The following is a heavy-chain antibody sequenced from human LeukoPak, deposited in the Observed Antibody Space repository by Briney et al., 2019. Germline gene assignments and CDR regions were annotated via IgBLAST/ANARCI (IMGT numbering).Heavy chain of an antibody. CDR2: IIHSGST. D-gene: IGHD4-17*01. Sequence: SETLSLTCALYGGSFSGYYWSWIRQPPGKGLEWIGEIIHSGSTTYNPSPKSRAAISVDTSKNHLSLKLSSVTAADAAVYDCARVSPNRVNTLRYFDYWGQGTLVTVSS. V-gene: IGHV4-34*12. J-gene: IGHJ4*02. CDR1: GGSFSGYY. CDR3: ARVSPNRVNTLRYFDY.